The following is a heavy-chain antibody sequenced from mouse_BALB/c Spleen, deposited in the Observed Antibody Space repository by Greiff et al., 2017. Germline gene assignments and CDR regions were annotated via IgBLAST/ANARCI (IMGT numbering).Heavy chain of an antibody. CDR1: GFNIKDYY. Sequence: EVKLMESGAELVRPGALVKLSCKASGFNIKDYYMHWVKQRPEQGLEWIGWIDPENGNTIYDPKFQGKASITADTSSNTAYLQLSSLTSEDTAVYYCASGTAPWFAYWGQGTLVTVSA. CDR3: ASGTAPWFAY. J-gene: IGHJ3*01. D-gene: IGHD1-2*01. CDR2: IDPENGNT. V-gene: IGHV14-1*02.